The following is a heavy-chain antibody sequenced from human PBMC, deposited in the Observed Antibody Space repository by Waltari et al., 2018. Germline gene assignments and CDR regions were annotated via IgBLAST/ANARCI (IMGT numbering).Heavy chain of an antibody. CDR1: GYSFTSYW. V-gene: IGHV5-51*01. CDR2: LYPGDSDT. D-gene: IGHD6-13*01. J-gene: IGHJ4*02. CDR3: ARNARYSSSWYTNDY. Sequence: EVQLVQSGAEVKKPGESLKISCKGSGYSFTSYWIGWVRQMPGKGLEWMGLLYPGDSDTMYSPSFQGQVTISADKSISTAYLQWSSLKASDTAMYYCARNARYSSSWYTNDYWGQGTLVTVSS.